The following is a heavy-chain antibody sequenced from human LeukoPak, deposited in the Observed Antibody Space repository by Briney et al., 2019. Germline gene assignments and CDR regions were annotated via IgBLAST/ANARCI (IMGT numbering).Heavy chain of an antibody. Sequence: GASVKVSCKASGYTFSSYDINWVGQATGQGREWMGWMNPNSGNTGYAQKFRGRVTITRNTSISTAYMELSSLRSEDTAVYYCARTYYDSSGYYTHDYWGQGTLVTVSS. CDR1: GYTFSSYD. D-gene: IGHD3-22*01. CDR2: MNPNSGNT. J-gene: IGHJ4*02. CDR3: ARTYYDSSGYYTHDY. V-gene: IGHV1-8*03.